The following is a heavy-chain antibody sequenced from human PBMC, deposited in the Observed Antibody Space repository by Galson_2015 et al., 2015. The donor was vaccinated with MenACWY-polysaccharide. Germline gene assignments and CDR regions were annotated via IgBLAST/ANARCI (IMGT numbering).Heavy chain of an antibody. J-gene: IGHJ4*02. D-gene: IGHD2-2*01. V-gene: IGHV3-23*01. CDR1: GFTFSNYA. Sequence: SLRLSCAASGFTFSNYAMSWVRQAPGKGLEWVSAISSSGGATYYTDSVKGRFTISRDNSKNTLYLQMNSLRAEDTAVYYCAKDAQLYLAPYDFDFWGQGTLVTVSS. CDR2: ISSSGGAT. CDR3: AKDAQLYLAPYDFDF.